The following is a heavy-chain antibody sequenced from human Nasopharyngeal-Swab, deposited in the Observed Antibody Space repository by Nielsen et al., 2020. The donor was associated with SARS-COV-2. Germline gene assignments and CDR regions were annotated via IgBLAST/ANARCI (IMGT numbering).Heavy chain of an antibody. Sequence: GESLKISCAASGFTFSSYEMNWVRQAPGKGLEWVSYISSSGSTIYYADSVKGRFTISRDNAKNSLYLQMNSLRAEDTAVYYCAGDGATVTSGGFDYWGQGTLVTVSS. D-gene: IGHD4-17*01. CDR2: ISSSGSTI. CDR3: AGDGATVTSGGFDY. J-gene: IGHJ4*02. CDR1: GFTFSSYE. V-gene: IGHV3-48*03.